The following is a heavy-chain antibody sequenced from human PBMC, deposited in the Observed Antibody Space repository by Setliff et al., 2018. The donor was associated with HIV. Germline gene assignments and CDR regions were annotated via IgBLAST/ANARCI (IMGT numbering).Heavy chain of an antibody. Sequence: SETLSLTCTVSGDPIFIGGYYWSWIRQHPGGGLEWIGYIYHTGKTYYNPSLQSRIIMSLDMSQNQFSLKVTSVTAADTAVYYCARVPGRDYYDTSGDFDYWGLGTLVTVSS. V-gene: IGHV4-31*03. CDR2: IYHTGKT. J-gene: IGHJ4*02. CDR3: ARVPGRDYYDTSGDFDY. CDR1: GDPIFIGGYY. D-gene: IGHD3-22*01.